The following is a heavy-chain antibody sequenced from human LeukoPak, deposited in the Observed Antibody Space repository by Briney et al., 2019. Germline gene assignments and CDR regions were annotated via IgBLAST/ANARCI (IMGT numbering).Heavy chain of an antibody. CDR1: GCTFRNSA. CDR3: AKDRVGLTLPEPAAVVHF. J-gene: IGHJ4*02. V-gene: IGHV3-23*01. Sequence: GGSLRLTCAASGCTFRNSAMSWVRQAPGKGLEWVSAISGSGFSTYYPDSVEGRFTISRDNSNNTLYLEMTRLRVEDTAIYYCAKDRVGLTLPEPAAVVHFWGQGTLVTVSS. CDR2: ISGSGFST. D-gene: IGHD1-14*01.